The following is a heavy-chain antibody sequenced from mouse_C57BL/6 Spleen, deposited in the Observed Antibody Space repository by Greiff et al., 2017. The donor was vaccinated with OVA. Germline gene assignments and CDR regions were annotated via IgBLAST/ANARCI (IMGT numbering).Heavy chain of an antibody. CDR2: IPPNSGST. J-gene: IGHJ4*01. D-gene: IGHD1-1*01. CDR3: AREGYYGSSYAMDY. Sequence: QVQLKQPGAELVKPGASVKLSCKASGYTFTSYWMHWVKQRPGQGLEWIGMIPPNSGSTNYNEKFKSKATLTVDKSSSTAYMQLSSLTSEDSAVYDCAREGYYGSSYAMDYWGQGTSVTVSS. CDR1: GYTFTSYW. V-gene: IGHV1-64*01.